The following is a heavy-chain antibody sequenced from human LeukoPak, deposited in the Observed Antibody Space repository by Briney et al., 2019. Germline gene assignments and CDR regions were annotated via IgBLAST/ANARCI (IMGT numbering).Heavy chain of an antibody. Sequence: GGSLRLSCAASGLTFSNAWMSWVRQAPGKGLEWVGRIKSKTDGGTTDYAAPVKGRFTISRDDSKNTLYLQMNSLKTEDTAVYYCTSQALSYYYYGMDVWGKGTTVTVSS. CDR1: GLTFSNAW. J-gene: IGHJ6*04. CDR2: IKSKTDGGTT. V-gene: IGHV3-15*01. CDR3: TSQALSYYYYGMDV.